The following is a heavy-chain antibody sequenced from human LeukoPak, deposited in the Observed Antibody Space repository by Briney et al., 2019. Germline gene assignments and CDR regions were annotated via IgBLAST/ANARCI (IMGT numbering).Heavy chain of an antibody. CDR3: ARDRGGYYDILTGYLDY. CDR2: ISSSSSYI. V-gene: IGHV3-21*01. D-gene: IGHD3-9*01. J-gene: IGHJ4*02. Sequence: GGSLRLSCAASGFTFSSYSMNWVRQAPGKGLEWVSSISSSSSYIYYADSVKGRFTISRDNAKNSLYLQMNSLRAEDTVVYYCARDRGGYYDILTGYLDYWGQGTLVTVSS. CDR1: GFTFSSYS.